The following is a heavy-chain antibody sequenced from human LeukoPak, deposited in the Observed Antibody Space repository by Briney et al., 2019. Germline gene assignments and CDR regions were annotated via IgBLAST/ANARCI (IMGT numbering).Heavy chain of an antibody. CDR2: IFYSGST. CDR3: ARVDYGINSGGLDY. CDR1: GGSLSSYY. D-gene: IGHD4-23*01. J-gene: IGHJ4*02. V-gene: IGHV4-59*01. Sequence: SETLSLTCTVSGGSLSSYYWSWIRQPPGKGLEWIGYIFYSGSTNYNPSLKSRVTISVDTSKNQFSLKLSSVTAADTAVYYCARVDYGINSGGLDYWGQGTLVTVSS.